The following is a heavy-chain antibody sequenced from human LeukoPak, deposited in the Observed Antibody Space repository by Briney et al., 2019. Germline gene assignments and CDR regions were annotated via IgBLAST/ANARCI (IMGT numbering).Heavy chain of an antibody. D-gene: IGHD3-22*01. CDR1: GFTFSSYA. CDR2: ISGSGENT. V-gene: IGHV3-23*01. CDR3: AKGGSQDSLVVISSYYYYYYYMDV. J-gene: IGHJ6*03. Sequence: GGSLRLSCAASGFTFSSYAMSWVRQAPGKGLEWVSGISGSGENTHYADSVKGRFTISRDNSKNTLYLQMNSLRAEDTAVYYCAKGGSQDSLVVISSYYYYYYYMDVWGKGTTVTVSS.